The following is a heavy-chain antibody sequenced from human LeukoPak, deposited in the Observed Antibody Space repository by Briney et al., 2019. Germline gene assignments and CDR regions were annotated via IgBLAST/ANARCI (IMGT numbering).Heavy chain of an antibody. CDR2: AAYDGSHK. CDR1: GFTFSSYA. CDR3: AREHYYGSGIYFYSYYYSMDV. V-gene: IGHV3-30*04. D-gene: IGHD3-10*01. Sequence: GRSQRLSCAASGFTFSSYALHWVRQAPGKGLEWVAVAAYDGSHKYYAESVKGRFTISRDNSKNTLYLQMNSLRPEDTAVYYCAREHYYGSGIYFYSYYYSMDVWAKGPRSPSP. J-gene: IGHJ6*03.